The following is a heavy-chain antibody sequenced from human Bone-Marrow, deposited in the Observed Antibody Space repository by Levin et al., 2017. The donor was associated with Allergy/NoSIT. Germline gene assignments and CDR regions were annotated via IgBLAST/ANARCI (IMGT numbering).Heavy chain of an antibody. Sequence: SETLSLTCAVYGGSFSGYYWSWIRQPPGKGLEWIGEINHSGSTNYNPSLKSRVTISVDTSKNQFSLKLSSVTAADTAVYYCARDLGYQLLYVGPQWGQGTLVTVSS. D-gene: IGHD2-2*02. V-gene: IGHV4-34*01. CDR2: INHSGST. CDR1: GGSFSGYY. CDR3: ARDLGYQLLYVGPQ. J-gene: IGHJ4*02.